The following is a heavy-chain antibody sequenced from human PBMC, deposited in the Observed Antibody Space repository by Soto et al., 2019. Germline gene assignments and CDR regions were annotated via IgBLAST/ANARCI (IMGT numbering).Heavy chain of an antibody. D-gene: IGHD2-2*02. CDR3: ARDRAGYCSSTSCYTRKPEKYYYMDV. CDR1: GGSISSGGYY. Sequence: SETLSLTCTLSGGSISSGGYYWSWIRQHPGKGLEWIGYIYYSGSTYYNPSLKSRVTISVDTSKNQFSLKLSSATAADTAVYYCARDRAGYCSSTSCYTRKPEKYYYMDVWGKGTTVTVSS. CDR2: IYYSGST. V-gene: IGHV4-31*03. J-gene: IGHJ6*03.